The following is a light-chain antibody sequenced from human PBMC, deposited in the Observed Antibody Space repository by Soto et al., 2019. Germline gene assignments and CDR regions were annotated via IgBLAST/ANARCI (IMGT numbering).Light chain of an antibody. CDR3: HCHQFDSSRVYS. V-gene: IGKV3-20*01. CDR2: GGS. CDR1: QSVTSTY. Sequence: EIVLTQSPVTLSLSPGERATLSCTAIQSVTSTYLAWYQQKPGQSPRLIIYGGSTRASDFPDRFSGGGSGTDFTLIIRRVEPDDSAEYYCHCHQFDSSRVYSFGQGTKLEI. J-gene: IGKJ2*03.